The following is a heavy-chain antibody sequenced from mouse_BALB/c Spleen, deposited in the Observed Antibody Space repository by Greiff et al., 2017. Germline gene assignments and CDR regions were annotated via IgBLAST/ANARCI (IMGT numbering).Heavy chain of an antibody. Sequence: QVQLQQSGAELARPGASVKLSCKASGYTFTSYWMQWVKQRPGQGLEWIGAIYAGDGDTRYTQKFKGKATLTADKSSSTAYMQLSSLASEDSAVYYCARGGNSYYYAMDYWGQGTSVTVSS. J-gene: IGHJ4*01. D-gene: IGHD1-3*01. CDR3: ARGGNSYYYAMDY. CDR1: GYTFTSYW. CDR2: IYAGDGDT. V-gene: IGHV1-87*01.